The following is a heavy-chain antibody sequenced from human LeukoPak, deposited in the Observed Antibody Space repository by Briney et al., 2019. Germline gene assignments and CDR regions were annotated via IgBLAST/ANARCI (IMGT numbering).Heavy chain of an antibody. CDR1: GFTFSDYY. Sequence: GGSLRLSCAASGFTFSDYYMSWIRQAPGKGLEWVSYISSPGGTIYYADSVKGRFTISRDNAKNSLYLQMNSLRAEDTAVYYCARGFCNSPSCYYGMDVWGQGTTVTVSS. J-gene: IGHJ6*02. D-gene: IGHD2/OR15-2a*01. V-gene: IGHV3-11*01. CDR2: ISSPGGTI. CDR3: ARGFCNSPSCYYGMDV.